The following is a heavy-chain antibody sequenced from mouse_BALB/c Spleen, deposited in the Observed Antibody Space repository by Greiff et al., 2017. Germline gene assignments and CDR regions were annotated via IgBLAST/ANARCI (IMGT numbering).Heavy chain of an antibody. J-gene: IGHJ4*01. CDR1: GFTFSSYT. CDR2: ISNGGGST. V-gene: IGHV5-12-2*01. Sequence: EVQLVESGGGLVQPGGSLKLSCAASGFTFSSYTMSWVRQTPEKRLEWVAYISNGGGSTYYPDTVKGRFTISRDNAKNTLYLQMSSLKSEDTAMYYCARRGGSIEAMDYWGQGTSVTVSS. CDR3: ARRGGSIEAMDY.